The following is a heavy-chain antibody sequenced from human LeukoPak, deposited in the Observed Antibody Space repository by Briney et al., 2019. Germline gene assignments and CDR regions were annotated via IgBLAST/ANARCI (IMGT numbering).Heavy chain of an antibody. J-gene: IGHJ4*02. CDR1: DDSINNNY. CDR2: IHYSGST. CDR3: ARRGLNRQNFDY. D-gene: IGHD3-16*01. V-gene: IGHV4-59*08. Sequence: SKTLSLTCTVSDDSINNNYWSWIRQPPGKELECIGYIHYSGSTNYNPSLKSRVTISIDTSKNQFSLKLNSVTAADTAVYYCARRGLNRQNFDYWGQGTLVTVSS.